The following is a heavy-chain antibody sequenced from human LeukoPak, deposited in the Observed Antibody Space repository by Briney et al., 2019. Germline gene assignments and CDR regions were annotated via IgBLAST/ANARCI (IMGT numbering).Heavy chain of an antibody. CDR2: ISSSGSTI. V-gene: IGHV3-48*03. Sequence: PGGSLRLSCAASGFTFSSYEMNWVRQAPGKGLEWVSYISSSGSTIYYADSVKGRFTISRDNAKNSLYLQMNSLRPEDTAVYYCARDHPRPMVRGVRPGYGMDVWGKGTTVTVSS. J-gene: IGHJ6*04. CDR3: ARDHPRPMVRGVRPGYGMDV. D-gene: IGHD3-10*01. CDR1: GFTFSSYE.